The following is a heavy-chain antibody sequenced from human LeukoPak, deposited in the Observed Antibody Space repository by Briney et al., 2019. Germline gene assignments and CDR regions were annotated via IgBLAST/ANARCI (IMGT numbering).Heavy chain of an antibody. Sequence: WASVTVSCTASGYTFTIYAMDWVRQAPGQRLEWMGWINADNGNTKYSQKFQGRVTITRDTSANTAYMELSSLRSEDTAVYYCARMCGDSYAFHIWGQGTMVTVSS. CDR1: GYTFTIYA. CDR2: INADNGNT. CDR3: ARMCGDSYAFHI. D-gene: IGHD4-17*01. V-gene: IGHV1-3*01. J-gene: IGHJ3*02.